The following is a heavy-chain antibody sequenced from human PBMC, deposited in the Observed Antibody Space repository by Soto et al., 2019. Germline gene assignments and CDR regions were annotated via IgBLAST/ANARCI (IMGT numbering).Heavy chain of an antibody. CDR3: ARYSGSYSYNWFDT. J-gene: IGHJ5*02. V-gene: IGHV4-59*01. D-gene: IGHD1-26*01. CDR1: SHSICSKY. CDR2: IYYSGTN. Sequence: PSETPAITCAFCSHSICSKYWSCIRQPPGKGLEWIGYIYYSGTNTYNPSLKSRVTISVDTSKNQFSLKLSSVTAADTAVYYCARYSGSYSYNWFDTWGQGTLVTVS.